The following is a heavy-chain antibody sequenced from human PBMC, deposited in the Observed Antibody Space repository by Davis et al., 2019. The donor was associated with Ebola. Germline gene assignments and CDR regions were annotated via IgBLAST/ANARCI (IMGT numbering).Heavy chain of an antibody. CDR2: ISSSSSYI. CDR1: GFTFSSYS. Sequence: GESLKISCAASGFTFSSYSMNWVRQAPGKGLEWVSSISSSSSYIYYADSVKGRFTISRDNSKNTLYLQMNSLRAEDTAVYYCANDNHIVARRYWGQGTLVTVSS. CDR3: ANDNHIVARRY. J-gene: IGHJ4*02. V-gene: IGHV3-21*04. D-gene: IGHD5-12*01.